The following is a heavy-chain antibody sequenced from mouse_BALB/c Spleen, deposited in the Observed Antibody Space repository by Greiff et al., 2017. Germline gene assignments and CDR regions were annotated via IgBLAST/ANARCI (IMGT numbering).Heavy chain of an antibody. CDR3: AVHYYGYEGFAY. V-gene: IGHV3-1*02. Sequence: EVKLQESGPDLVKPSQSLSLTCTVTGYSITSGYSWHWIRQFPGNKLEWMGYIHYSGSTNYNPSLKSRISITRDTSKNQFFLQLNSVTTEDTATYYCAVHYYGYEGFAYWGQGTLVTVSA. CDR1: GYSITSGYS. CDR2: IHYSGST. J-gene: IGHJ3*01. D-gene: IGHD1-2*01.